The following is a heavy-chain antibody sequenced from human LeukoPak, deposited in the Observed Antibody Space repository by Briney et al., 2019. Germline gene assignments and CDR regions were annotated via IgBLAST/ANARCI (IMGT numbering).Heavy chain of an antibody. J-gene: IGHJ4*02. CDR3: VRARFTTFVYY. D-gene: IGHD1-14*01. CDR2: INHLGSQT. V-gene: IGHV3-11*05. CDR1: GFTFKDFY. Sequence: GGSLRLSCAASGFTFKDFYMSWVRQAPGKGLEWVSYINHLGSQTDYADSVKGRFTISRDNAKNSLSLQMNNLSVDGTAVYYCVRARFTTFVYYWGQGTLVTVPS.